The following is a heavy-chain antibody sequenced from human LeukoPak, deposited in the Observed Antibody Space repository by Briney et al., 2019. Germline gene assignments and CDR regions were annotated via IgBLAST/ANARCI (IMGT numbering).Heavy chain of an antibody. D-gene: IGHD3-22*01. J-gene: IGHJ4*02. CDR2: IYYSGST. V-gene: IGHV4-39*07. CDR3: ALWYYYYDSSGYYPAFDY. Sequence: SETLSLTCTVSGGSISSSSYYWGWIRQPPGKGLEWIGSIYYSGSTYYNPSLKSRVTISVDTSKNQFSLRLSSVTAADTAVYYCALWYYYYDSSGYYPAFDYWGQGTLVTVSS. CDR1: GGSISSSSYY.